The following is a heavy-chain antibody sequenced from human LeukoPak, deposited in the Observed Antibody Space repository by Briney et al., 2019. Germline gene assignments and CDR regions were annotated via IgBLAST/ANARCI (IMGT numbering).Heavy chain of an antibody. CDR2: INPNSGDS. J-gene: IGHJ4*02. D-gene: IGHD5-18*01. Sequence: ASVKVSFTASGYKFTVYYMHWVRQAPGQGLEWMGWINPNSGDSHHAQKFQGRVTMTRDTSISTAYMELSRLRSDDTAVYYCAREIGGILVFDYWGQGTLVTVSS. V-gene: IGHV1-2*02. CDR1: GYKFTVYY. CDR3: AREIGGILVFDY.